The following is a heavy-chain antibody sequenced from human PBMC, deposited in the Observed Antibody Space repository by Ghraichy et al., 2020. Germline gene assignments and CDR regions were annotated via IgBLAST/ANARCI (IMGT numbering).Heavy chain of an antibody. CDR1: GFTFSSYA. D-gene: IGHD3-3*01. V-gene: IGHV3-23*01. Sequence: GSLRLSCAASGFTFSSYAMSWVRQAPGKGLEWVSAISGSGGSTYYADSVKGRFTISRDNSKNTLYLQMNSLRAEDTAVYYCAKRDYDFWSGYYSRGYYYCMDVWGQGTTVTVSS. CDR2: ISGSGGST. CDR3: AKRDYDFWSGYYSRGYYYCMDV. J-gene: IGHJ6*02.